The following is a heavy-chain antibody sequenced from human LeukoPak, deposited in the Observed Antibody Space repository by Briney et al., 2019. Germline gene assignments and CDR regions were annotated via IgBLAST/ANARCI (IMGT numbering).Heavy chain of an antibody. D-gene: IGHD3-10*01. CDR1: GYTFTGYY. CDR2: INPNSGGT. Sequence: GGSLRLSCAASGYTFTGYYMHWVRQAPGQGLEWMGWINPNSGGTNYAQKFQGRVTMTRDTSISTAYMELSRLRSDDTAVYYCARLYGSGLYYFDYWGQGTLVTVSS. V-gene: IGHV1-2*02. J-gene: IGHJ4*02. CDR3: ARLYGSGLYYFDY.